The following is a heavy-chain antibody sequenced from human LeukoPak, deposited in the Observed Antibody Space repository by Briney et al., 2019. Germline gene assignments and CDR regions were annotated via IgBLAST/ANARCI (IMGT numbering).Heavy chain of an antibody. J-gene: IGHJ5*02. CDR3: AREPGYRSGWYALDP. D-gene: IGHD6-19*01. CDR1: GFTFSSYG. V-gene: IGHV3-33*01. CDR2: IWYDGSNK. Sequence: PGRSLRLSCAASGFTFSSYGMHWVRQAPGKGLEGVAVIWYDGSNKYYADSVKGRFTISRDNYKNTLYVQMNSLRAEETAVYYCAREPGYRSGWYALDPWGQGPLVTVSS.